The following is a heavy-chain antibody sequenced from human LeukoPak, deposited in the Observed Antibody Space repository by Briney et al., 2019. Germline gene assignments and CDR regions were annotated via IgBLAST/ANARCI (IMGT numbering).Heavy chain of an antibody. D-gene: IGHD1-26*01. CDR3: AKGPIVGATNYFDY. CDR2: ITFNGGNT. J-gene: IGHJ4*02. Sequence: GGSLRLSCAASGFTFSDYAMSWVRQAPGKGLEWVSTITFNGGNTYYAESVKGRFTISRDNSKSTVDLQMNSLRVEDTAVYYCAKGPIVGATNYFDYWGQGTLVTVSS. CDR1: GFTFSDYA. V-gene: IGHV3-23*01.